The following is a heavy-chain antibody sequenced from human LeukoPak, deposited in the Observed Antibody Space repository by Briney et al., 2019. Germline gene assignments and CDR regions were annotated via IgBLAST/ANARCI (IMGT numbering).Heavy chain of an antibody. V-gene: IGHV3-48*04. CDR2: ISSSGSTI. Sequence: PGGSLRLSCAASGLTISSYSMNWVRQAPGKGLQWVSYISSSGSTIYYADSVKGRFTISRDNAKNSLYLQMNSLRAEDTAVYYCARESGLDLDYWGQGTLVTVSS. CDR1: GLTISSYS. J-gene: IGHJ4*02. CDR3: ARESGLDLDY. D-gene: IGHD6-19*01.